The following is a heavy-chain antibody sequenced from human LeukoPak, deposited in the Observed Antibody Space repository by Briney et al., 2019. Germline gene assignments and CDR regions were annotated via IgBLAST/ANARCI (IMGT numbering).Heavy chain of an antibody. J-gene: IGHJ4*02. CDR3: ARGGVGIAARRFDY. Sequence: SETLSLTCAVYGGSFSVYYWSWIRQPPGKGLEWIGEINHSGSTNYNPSLKSRVTISVDTSKNQFSLKLSSVTAADTAVYYCARGGVGIAARRFDYWGQGTLVTVSS. CDR2: INHSGST. CDR1: GGSFSVYY. V-gene: IGHV4-34*01. D-gene: IGHD6-6*01.